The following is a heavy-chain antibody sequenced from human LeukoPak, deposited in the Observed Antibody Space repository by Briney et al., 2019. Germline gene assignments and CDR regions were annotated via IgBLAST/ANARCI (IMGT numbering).Heavy chain of an antibody. D-gene: IGHD4-23*01. CDR3: AIDRQNGNSNYYYYVMDV. J-gene: IGHJ6*02. CDR1: GFTDCSNY. CDR2: SYSGGST. Sequence: PGGSLRPDCEASGFTDCSNYMRWVRQARGKGLVCCLVSYSGGSTYYAYSAKGRFTISRDNSKNTLYLQTNSLRAEDTAVYYLAIDRQNGNSNYYYYVMDVWGQGTTVTVSS. V-gene: IGHV3-66*01.